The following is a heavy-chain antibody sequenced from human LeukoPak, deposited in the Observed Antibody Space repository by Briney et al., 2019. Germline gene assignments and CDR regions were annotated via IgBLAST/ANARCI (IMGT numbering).Heavy chain of an antibody. Sequence: GGSLRLSCAASGFTLSSYWMHWVRQAPGKGLEWVAVISYDGYTKYYTDSVRGRFSISRDNSKNALYLQMNSLRAEDTAVYYCARGSDYWGQGTLVTVSS. CDR3: ARGSDY. V-gene: IGHV3-30-3*01. CDR2: ISYDGYTK. CDR1: GFTLSSYW. J-gene: IGHJ4*02.